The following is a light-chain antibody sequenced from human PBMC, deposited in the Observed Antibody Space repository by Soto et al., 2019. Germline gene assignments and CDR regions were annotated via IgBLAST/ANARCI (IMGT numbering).Light chain of an antibody. CDR1: QSIVVW. CDR3: QQYYSYRT. V-gene: IGKV1-5*01. CDR2: NAS. Sequence: DIQMTQSPSTLSASVGDRVTISCRASQSIVVWLAWYQQKPGKAPKVMIYNASKLESGVPSRFSGSGSGTEFTLTINNLQPDDFATYYCQQYYSYRTFGQGTKVDIK. J-gene: IGKJ1*01.